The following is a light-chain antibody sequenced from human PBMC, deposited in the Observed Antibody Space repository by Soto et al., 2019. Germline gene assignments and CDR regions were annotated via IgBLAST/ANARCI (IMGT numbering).Light chain of an antibody. Sequence: IQMTQSPSSLSASVGDRVTITCRASRYIRSALSWYQHRPGQAPKVLIYVASTLQSGVPSRFSGSGYGTDFTLTISSLQPEDFATYYCQQYNSYSGLTFGGGTKVDIK. CDR3: QQYNSYSGLT. V-gene: IGKV1-6*01. CDR1: RYIRSA. CDR2: VAS. J-gene: IGKJ4*01.